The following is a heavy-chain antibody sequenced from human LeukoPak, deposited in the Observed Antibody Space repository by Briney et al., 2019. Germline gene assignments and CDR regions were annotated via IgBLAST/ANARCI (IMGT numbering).Heavy chain of an antibody. V-gene: IGHV4-39*07. CDR3: ARASDYGDYVQYYFDY. Sequence: SETLSLTCTVSGGSISSSSYYWGWIRQPPGKGLEGIGSIYYSGSTNYNPSLKSRVTISVDTSKNQFSLKLSSVTAADTAVYYCARASDYGDYVQYYFDYWGQGTLVTVSS. D-gene: IGHD4-17*01. CDR1: GGSISSSSYY. CDR2: IYYSGST. J-gene: IGHJ4*02.